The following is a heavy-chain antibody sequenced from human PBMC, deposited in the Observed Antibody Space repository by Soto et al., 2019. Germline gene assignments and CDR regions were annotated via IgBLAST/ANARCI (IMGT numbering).Heavy chain of an antibody. CDR3: ARRREGFESNSISSYYFDY. D-gene: IGHD6-6*01. CDR1: DGSISSSAYH. Sequence: QLQLQESGPGLVMPSATLSLTCTVSDGSISSSAYHWGWIRQPPGKGLEWIGTSYYSGSTYYTPSLESRLTISVDASKNQLSLKLNSVTPADTAVYYCARRREGFESNSISSYYFDYWGQGTLVTVSS. V-gene: IGHV4-39*01. CDR2: SYYSGST. J-gene: IGHJ4*02.